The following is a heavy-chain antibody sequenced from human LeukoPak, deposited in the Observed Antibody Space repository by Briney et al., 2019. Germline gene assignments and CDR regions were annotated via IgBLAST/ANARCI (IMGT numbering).Heavy chain of an antibody. V-gene: IGHV1-2*02. J-gene: IGHJ4*02. Sequence: GASVKVSCKASGYTFTGYYMHWVRQAPGQGLEWMGWINPNSGGTNYAQKFQGRVTITADESTSTAYMELRSLRSDDTAVYYCARDSPYGSGSYPLDYWGQGTLVTVSS. CDR2: INPNSGGT. CDR1: GYTFTGYY. D-gene: IGHD3-10*01. CDR3: ARDSPYGSGSYPLDY.